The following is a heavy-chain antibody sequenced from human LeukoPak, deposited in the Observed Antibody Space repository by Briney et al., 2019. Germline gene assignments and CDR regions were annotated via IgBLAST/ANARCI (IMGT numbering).Heavy chain of an antibody. J-gene: IGHJ6*03. CDR1: GFTFSSFD. V-gene: IGHV3-13*01. D-gene: IGHD1-1*01. CDR3: ARGPPRGKYYYMDV. Sequence: GRSLRLSCAASGFTFSSFDMHWVRPPTGQGLEWVSTIGTASDTYYPGSVEGRFTLSRDNAKNSLYLQMNSLTAGDTAVYYCARGPPRGKYYYMDVWCKGTTVTVAS. CDR2: IGTASDT.